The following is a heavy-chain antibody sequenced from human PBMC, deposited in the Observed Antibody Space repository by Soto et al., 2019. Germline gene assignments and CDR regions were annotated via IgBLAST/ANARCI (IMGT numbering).Heavy chain of an antibody. J-gene: IGHJ6*02. CDR3: ARDPGSSCWYGYYYYGMDV. V-gene: IGHV1-69*01. D-gene: IGHD6-13*01. Sequence: QVQLVQSGAEVKKPGSSVKVSCKASGGTFSSYAISWVRQAPGQGLEWMGGIIPIFGTANYAQKFQGRVTITADESRSTAYVELSSLRSEDTAVYYCARDPGSSCWYGYYYYGMDVWGQGTTVTVSS. CDR2: IIPIFGTA. CDR1: GGTFSSYA.